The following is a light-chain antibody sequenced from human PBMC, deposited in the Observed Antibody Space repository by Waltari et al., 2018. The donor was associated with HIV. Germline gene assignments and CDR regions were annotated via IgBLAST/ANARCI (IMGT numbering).Light chain of an antibody. CDR1: RSAVAFYNL. J-gene: IGLJ2*01. V-gene: IGLV2-23*01. CDR3: CSYAGSFVV. Sequence: QSALTQPAPVPGSPGQPNPTSCPGTRSAVAFYNLVPWYQQYPGKAPKLMIYEGSKRPSGVSNRFSGSKSGNTASLTISGLQTEDEADYYCCSYAGSFVVFGGGTKLTVL. CDR2: EGS.